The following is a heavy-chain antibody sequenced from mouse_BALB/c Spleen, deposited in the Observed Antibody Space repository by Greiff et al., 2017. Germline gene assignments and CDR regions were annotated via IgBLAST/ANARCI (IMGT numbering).Heavy chain of an antibody. CDR3: ARDRKYGNYGGAMDY. V-gene: IGHV7-3*02. J-gene: IGHJ4*01. CDR1: GFTFTDYY. D-gene: IGHD2-10*02. CDR2: IRNKANGYTT. Sequence: DVQLVESGGGLVQPGGSLRLSCATSGFTFTDYYMSWVRQPPGKALEWLGFIRNKANGYTTEYSASVKGRFTISRDNSQSILYLQMNTLRAEDSATYYCARDRKYGNYGGAMDYWGQGTSVTVSS.